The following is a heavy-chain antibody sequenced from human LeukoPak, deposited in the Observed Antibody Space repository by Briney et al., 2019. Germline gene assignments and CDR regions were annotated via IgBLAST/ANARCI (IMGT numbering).Heavy chain of an antibody. J-gene: IGHJ3*02. D-gene: IGHD4-17*01. Sequence: GGSLRLSCAASGFTFSSYAMHWVRQAPGKGLEGVTVISSDGSNKYYADSVKGRFTISRDNSKNTLYLQMNSLRAEDTAVYYCARGSLTTVTRLGAFDIWGQGTMVTVSS. V-gene: IGHV3-30*04. CDR2: ISSDGSNK. CDR1: GFTFSSYA. CDR3: ARGSLTTVTRLGAFDI.